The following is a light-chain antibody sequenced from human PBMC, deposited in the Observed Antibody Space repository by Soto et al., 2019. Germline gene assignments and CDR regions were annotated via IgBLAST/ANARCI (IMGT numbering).Light chain of an antibody. V-gene: IGLV2-23*01. Sequence: QSVLTQPASVSGSPGQSVTISCTGTSSDFGSYKFVSWYQHHPGKVPKVIIYETSKRPSGVSDRFSGSKSGNTASLTISGLQAEDEAYYYCFSFTSTNTHVFGSGTKVTVL. CDR1: SSDFGSYKF. CDR3: FSFTSTNTHV. J-gene: IGLJ1*01. CDR2: ETS.